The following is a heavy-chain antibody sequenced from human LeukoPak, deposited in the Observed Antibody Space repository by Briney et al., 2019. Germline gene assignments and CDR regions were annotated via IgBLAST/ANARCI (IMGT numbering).Heavy chain of an antibody. V-gene: IGHV1-69*05. CDR2: IIPIFGTA. J-gene: IGHJ5*02. Sequence: ASVKVSCKPSRGTLSSYAISWVRQAPGQGLEWMGRIIPIFGTANYAQKCQGRVTSATDESTSTAYMELSSLRSEDTALYYCARVDSGSYLNWFDPWGRKPWSPSPQ. D-gene: IGHD1-26*01. CDR1: RGTLSSYA. CDR3: ARVDSGSYLNWFDP.